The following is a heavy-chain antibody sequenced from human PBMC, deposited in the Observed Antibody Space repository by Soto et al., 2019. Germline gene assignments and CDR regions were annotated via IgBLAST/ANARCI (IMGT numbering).Heavy chain of an antibody. Sequence: EVQLLESGGGLVQPGGSLRLSCAASGFTFSSYAMSWVRQAPGKGLEWVSAISGSGGSTYYADSVKGRFTISRDNSKNTLYLQTNSLRAEDTAVHYCANGGYGIAVAGVFAYWGQGTLVPVSS. CDR2: ISGSGGST. J-gene: IGHJ4*02. CDR1: GFTFSSYA. CDR3: ANGGYGIAVAGVFAY. D-gene: IGHD6-19*01. V-gene: IGHV3-23*01.